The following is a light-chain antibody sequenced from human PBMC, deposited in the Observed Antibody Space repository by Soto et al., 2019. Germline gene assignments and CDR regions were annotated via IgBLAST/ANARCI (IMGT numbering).Light chain of an antibody. CDR2: AAS. Sequence: DIQLTQSPSFLSASVGDRVTITCRASQGISSYLAWYQQIPGKAPTLLIYAASTLQSGVPSRFSGSGSGTEFTLTISSLQPEDFATYYCHQLKSYPLTFGQGTRLEMK. J-gene: IGKJ5*01. CDR3: HQLKSYPLT. V-gene: IGKV1-9*01. CDR1: QGISSY.